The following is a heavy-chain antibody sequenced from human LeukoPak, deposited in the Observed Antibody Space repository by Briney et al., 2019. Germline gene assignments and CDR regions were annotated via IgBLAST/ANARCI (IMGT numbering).Heavy chain of an antibody. CDR2: INHSGST. J-gene: IGHJ4*02. V-gene: IGHV4-34*01. Sequence: SETLSLTCAVYGGSFSGHYWSWIRQPPGKGLEWIGEINHSGSTNYNPSLKSRVTISVDTSKNQFSLKLSSVTAADTAVYYCARGLYYYGSGSYGFRQPIDYWGQGTLVTVSS. CDR1: GGSFSGHY. CDR3: ARGLYYYGSGSYGFRQPIDY. D-gene: IGHD3-10*01.